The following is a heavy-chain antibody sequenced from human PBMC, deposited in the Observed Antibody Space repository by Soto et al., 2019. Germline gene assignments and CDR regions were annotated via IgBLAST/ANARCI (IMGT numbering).Heavy chain of an antibody. CDR2: MNPNSGNT. Sequence: ASVKVSCKASGGTFSSYAISWVRQATGQGLEWMGWMNPNSGNTGNAQKFQGRITMTRNTSISTAYMELSSLRSEDTAVYYCARSVEWLASFDYWGQGTLVTVPQ. D-gene: IGHD6-19*01. J-gene: IGHJ4*02. V-gene: IGHV1-8*02. CDR3: ARSVEWLASFDY. CDR1: GGTFSSYA.